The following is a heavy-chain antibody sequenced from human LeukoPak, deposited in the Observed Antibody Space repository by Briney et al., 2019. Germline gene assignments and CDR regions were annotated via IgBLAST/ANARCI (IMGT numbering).Heavy chain of an antibody. D-gene: IGHD5-24*01. V-gene: IGHV3-53*01. CDR2: IYGGGST. CDR3: ASVHGYNLA. J-gene: IGHJ5*02. Sequence: GGSLRLSCAASGFSVSNFYMGWVRQPPGKGLEWVSVIYGGGSTYYADSVKGRFTISRDNSKNTVNLQMNSLRAEDTAVYYCASVHGYNLAWGLGTLVTVSS. CDR1: GFSVSNFY.